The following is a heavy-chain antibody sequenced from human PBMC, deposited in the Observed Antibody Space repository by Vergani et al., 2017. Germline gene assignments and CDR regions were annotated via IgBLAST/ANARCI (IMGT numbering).Heavy chain of an antibody. CDR2: INHSGST. CDR1: GGSFSGYY. D-gene: IGHD2-15*01. Sequence: QVQLQQWGAGLLKPSETLSLTCAVYGGSFSGYYWSWIRQPPGKGLEWSGEINHSGSTNYNPSLKSRVTISVDTSKNQFSLKLSSVTAADTAVYYCARVGVVVVNWFDPWGQGTLVTVSS. CDR3: ARVGVVVVNWFDP. J-gene: IGHJ5*02. V-gene: IGHV4-34*01.